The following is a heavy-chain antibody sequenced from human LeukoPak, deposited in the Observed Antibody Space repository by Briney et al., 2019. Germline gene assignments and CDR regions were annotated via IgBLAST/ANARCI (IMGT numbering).Heavy chain of an antibody. CDR3: AGSGYYYYYFDY. Sequence: SETLSLTCTVSGDSISSHYWSWIRQPAGKGLEWIGRFYSSGNTNYNPSLKSRVTMSVDTSKNRFSLKLSSVTVADTAVYYCAGSGYYYYYFDYWGQGTLVTVSS. CDR2: FYSSGNT. J-gene: IGHJ4*02. V-gene: IGHV4-4*07. CDR1: GDSISSHY. D-gene: IGHD3-22*01.